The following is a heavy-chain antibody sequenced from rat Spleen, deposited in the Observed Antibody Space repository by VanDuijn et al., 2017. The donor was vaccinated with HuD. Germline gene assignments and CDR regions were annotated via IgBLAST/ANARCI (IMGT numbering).Heavy chain of an antibody. CDR1: GFTFSDYY. CDR3: TTYPFSY. J-gene: IGHJ3*01. V-gene: IGHV5-20*01. D-gene: IGHD3-8*01. CDR2: IRYDGSNT. Sequence: EVQLVESDGGFVQPGRSLKLSCAASGFTFSDYYMAWVRQAPTKGLEWVATIRYDGSNTYYRDSVKGRFTISRDNTKSSLPLQMDGLRSEDTATYYSTTYPFSYWGQGILVTVSS.